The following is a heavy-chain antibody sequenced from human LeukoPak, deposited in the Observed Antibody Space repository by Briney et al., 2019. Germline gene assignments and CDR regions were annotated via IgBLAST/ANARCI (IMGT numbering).Heavy chain of an antibody. Sequence: SETLSLTCTVSGGSISSSSYYWGWIRQPPGKGLEWIGSIYHSGSTYYNPSLKSRVTISVDTSKNQFSLKLSSVTAADTAVYYCARGQARLAWFDPWGQGTLVTVSS. CDR3: ARGQARLAWFDP. CDR2: IYHSGST. CDR1: GGSISSSSYY. D-gene: IGHD6-19*01. V-gene: IGHV4-39*07. J-gene: IGHJ5*02.